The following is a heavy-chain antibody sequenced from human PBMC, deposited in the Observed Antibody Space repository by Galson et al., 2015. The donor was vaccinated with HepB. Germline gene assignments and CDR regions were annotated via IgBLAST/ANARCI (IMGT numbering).Heavy chain of an antibody. V-gene: IGHV1-69*13. D-gene: IGHD3-22*01. CDR2: IIPIFGTA. J-gene: IGHJ3*02. CDR3: ASDSSGYYERNDAFDI. CDR1: GGTFSSYA. Sequence: SVKVSCKASGGTFSSYAISWVRQAPGQGLEWMGGIIPIFGTANYAQKFQGRVTITADESTSTAYMELSSLRSEDTAVYYCASDSSGYYERNDAFDIWGQGTMVTVSS.